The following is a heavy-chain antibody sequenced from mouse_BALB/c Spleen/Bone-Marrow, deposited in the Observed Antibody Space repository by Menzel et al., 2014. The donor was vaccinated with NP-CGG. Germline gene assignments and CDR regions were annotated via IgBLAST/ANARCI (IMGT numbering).Heavy chain of an antibody. D-gene: IGHD1-1*01. CDR3: ARNAYYYGNREFPY. CDR2: ISYSGST. CDR1: GYSIXSDYA. V-gene: IGHV3-2*02. J-gene: IGHJ3*01. Sequence: EVQGVESGPGLVKPSQSLSLTCTVTGYSIXSDYAWYWIRQFPGNKLEWMGYISYSGSTSYNPSLKSRISLTRDTSKNQFFLQLNSVTTEDTATYYCARNAYYYGNREFPYWGQGTLVTVSA.